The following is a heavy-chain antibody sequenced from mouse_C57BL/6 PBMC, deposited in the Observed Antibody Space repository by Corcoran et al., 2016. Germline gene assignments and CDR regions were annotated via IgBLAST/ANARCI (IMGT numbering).Heavy chain of an antibody. CDR1: GYTFTTYG. J-gene: IGHJ3*01. D-gene: IGHD1-1*01. CDR3: ARSAHYYGSSPAWFAY. V-gene: IGHV9-3*01. Sequence: QIQLVQSGPELKKPGETVKISCKASGYTFTTYGMSWVKQAPGKGLKWMGWINTYSGVPTYADDFKGRFAFSLETSASTAYLQINNRKNEDTATYFCARSAHYYGSSPAWFAYWGQGTLVTVSA. CDR2: INTYSGVP.